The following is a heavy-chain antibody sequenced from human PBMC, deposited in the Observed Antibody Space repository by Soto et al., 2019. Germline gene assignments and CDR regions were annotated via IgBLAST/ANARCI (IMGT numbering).Heavy chain of an antibody. CDR2: ISSDGSKQ. CDR3: AKDGVGGAGQLWLVRFPDY. CDR1: GFTFSTYG. Sequence: QVQLVDSGGGVVQPGGYLRLSCAASGFTFSTYGMHWVRQAPGKGLEWVAVISSDGSKQYYTVSVKGRFTISRDNSKNTLYLQMNSLRAEDTAIYYCAKDGVGGAGQLWLVRFPDYWGQGTQVTVSS. V-gene: IGHV3-30*18. D-gene: IGHD6-19*01. J-gene: IGHJ4*02.